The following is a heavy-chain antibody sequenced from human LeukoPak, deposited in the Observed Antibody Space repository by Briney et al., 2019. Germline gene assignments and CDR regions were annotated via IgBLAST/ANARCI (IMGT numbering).Heavy chain of an antibody. V-gene: IGHV3-23*01. CDR3: AKAGYSGSYFDY. Sequence: PGGSLRLSCAASGFTFSSYWMSWVRQAPGKGLEWVSAISGSGGSTYYADSVKGRFTISRDNSKNTLYLQVNSLRAEDTAVYYCAKAGYSGSYFDYWGQGTLVTVSS. CDR2: ISGSGGST. CDR1: GFTFSSYW. D-gene: IGHD1-26*01. J-gene: IGHJ4*02.